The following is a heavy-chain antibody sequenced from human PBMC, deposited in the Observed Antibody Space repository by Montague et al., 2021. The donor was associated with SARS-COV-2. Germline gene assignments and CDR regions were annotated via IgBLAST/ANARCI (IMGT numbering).Heavy chain of an antibody. Sequence: SETLSLTCAVSGASISNAFWWSWVRQPPGKGLEWIAEIHHSGGSNYNPSLARRVTISLDSSKNQLSLMLSSVTAADTAMYYAASHPDWQQLITWGQGTLVSVSS. D-gene: IGHD6-13*01. CDR2: IHHSGGS. V-gene: IGHV4-4*02. CDR1: GASISNAFW. J-gene: IGHJ4*02. CDR3: ASHPDWQQLIT.